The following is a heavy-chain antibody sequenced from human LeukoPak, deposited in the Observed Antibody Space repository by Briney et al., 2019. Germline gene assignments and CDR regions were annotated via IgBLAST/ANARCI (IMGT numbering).Heavy chain of an antibody. CDR3: ASGYSYALDY. J-gene: IGHJ4*02. Sequence: SETLSLTCTVSGDSISNYYWSWIRQSPGKGLEWIGYIYYSGSTNYNPSLKSRVTISVDTSKNQFSLKLSSGTAADTAVYYCASGYSYALDYWGQGTPVTVSS. D-gene: IGHD5-18*01. V-gene: IGHV4-59*01. CDR2: IYYSGST. CDR1: GDSISNYY.